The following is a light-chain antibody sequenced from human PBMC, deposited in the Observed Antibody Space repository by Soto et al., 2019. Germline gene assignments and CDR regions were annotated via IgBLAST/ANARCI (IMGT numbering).Light chain of an antibody. CDR2: EVS. J-gene: IGLJ2*01. CDR3: SSYTSNTPYVV. V-gene: IGLV2-14*01. CDR1: SSDIGGYNY. Sequence: QSVLTQPASVSGSPGQSITISCTGTSSDIGGYNYVSWYQQHPGKAPKLMIYEVSNRPSGVSNRFSGSKSGNTASLTISGLQAEDEADYYCSSYTSNTPYVVFGGGTKLTVL.